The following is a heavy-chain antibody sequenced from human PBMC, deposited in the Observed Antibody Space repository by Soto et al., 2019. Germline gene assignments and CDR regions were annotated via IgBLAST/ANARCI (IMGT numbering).Heavy chain of an antibody. J-gene: IGHJ4*01. Sequence: QIQLLQSGAEVKKPGASVKVTCKASGYTFRNFGISWVRQAPGQGLEWMGWISAYNGNANYAQKFQGRLTMTADTSTSTAYMELRSLRSDDTAVYYCARDNSYFDYWGHGTLVTVSS. V-gene: IGHV1-18*01. CDR3: ARDNSYFDY. CDR1: GYTFRNFG. CDR2: ISAYNGNA.